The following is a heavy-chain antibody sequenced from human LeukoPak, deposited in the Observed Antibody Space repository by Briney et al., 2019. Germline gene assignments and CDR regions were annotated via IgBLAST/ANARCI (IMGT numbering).Heavy chain of an antibody. CDR2: ISYSGST. J-gene: IGHJ5*02. CDR3: AREPGFDSSGYLNWFDP. CDR1: GGSISSYY. V-gene: IGHV4-59*01. Sequence: SETLSLTCTVSGGSISSYYWSWILQPPGKGLEWIACISYSGSTKYNPSLKSRVTISVDTSKNQLSLKLSSVTAADTAVYYCAREPGFDSSGYLNWFDPWGQGTLVTVSS. D-gene: IGHD3-22*01.